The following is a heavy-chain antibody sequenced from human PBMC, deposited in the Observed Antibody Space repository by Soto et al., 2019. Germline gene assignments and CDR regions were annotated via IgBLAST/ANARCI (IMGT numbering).Heavy chain of an antibody. CDR1: GSSVSSGDYY. Sequence: NPSETLSLTCSVFGSSVSSGDYYWTWIRQPPGKGLEWIGHVYSYGSTNYNPSLNSRVTISLDTAENQFSLNLRSVTAADTAVYYCATVPVDTYMIYWSDPWGQGPLVTVSS. CDR3: ATVPVDTYMIYWSDP. J-gene: IGHJ5*02. CDR2: VYSYGST. V-gene: IGHV4-61*08. D-gene: IGHD3-16*01.